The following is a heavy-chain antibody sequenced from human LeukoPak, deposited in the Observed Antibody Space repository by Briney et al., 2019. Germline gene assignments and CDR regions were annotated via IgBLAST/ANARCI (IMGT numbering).Heavy chain of an antibody. CDR3: ARGERWLDP. V-gene: IGHV4-59*01. Sequence: PSETLSVTCTVSGGSISYDHWSWIRQPPGKGLEWIRYIYYTGTTNYNPSLKSRVSMSVDTSKNQFSLKVYSVTAADTAVYYCARGERWLDPWGQGTLVTVSS. CDR1: GGSISYDH. CDR2: IYYTGTT. J-gene: IGHJ5*02.